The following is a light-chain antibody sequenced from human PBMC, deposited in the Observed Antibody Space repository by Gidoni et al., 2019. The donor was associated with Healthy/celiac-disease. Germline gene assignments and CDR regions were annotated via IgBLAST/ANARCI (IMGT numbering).Light chain of an antibody. CDR3: GTWDSSLSAWV. CDR2: DSY. J-gene: IGLJ3*02. V-gene: IGLV1-51*01. Sequence: QSVLTQPPSLSAAPGQTVTISCSGSNSDIGNNYVAWYQPLPGAAPKLLIYDSYQRPSGIPDRFSGSRSGTSAALAITGLQTGDEADYYCGTWDSSLSAWVFGGGTKLTVL. CDR1: NSDIGNNY.